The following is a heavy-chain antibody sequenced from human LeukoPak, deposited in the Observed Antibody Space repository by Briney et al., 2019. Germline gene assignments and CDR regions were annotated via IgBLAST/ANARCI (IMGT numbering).Heavy chain of an antibody. V-gene: IGHV4-59*01. Sequence: SETLSLTCTVSGGSISSYYWSWIRQPPGKGLEWVGQIYYSGSANYNPSLKSRVTISIDTSKNQFSLKLNSVTAADTAVYYCARGYCRSTSCYTGDYWGQGTLVTVSS. D-gene: IGHD2-2*02. CDR3: ARGYCRSTSCYTGDY. J-gene: IGHJ4*02. CDR2: IYYSGSA. CDR1: GGSISSYY.